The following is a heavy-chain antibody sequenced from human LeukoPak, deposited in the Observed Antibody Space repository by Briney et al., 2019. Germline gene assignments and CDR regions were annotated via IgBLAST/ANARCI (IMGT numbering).Heavy chain of an antibody. Sequence: ASVKVSCKASGYTFTSYYMHWVRQAPGQGLEWMGMINPSGGSTSYAQKFQGRVTMTRDTSTSTVYMELSSLRSEDTVVYYCARAGELWPLGYWGQGTLVTVSS. CDR1: GYTFTSYY. CDR3: ARAGELWPLGY. J-gene: IGHJ4*02. CDR2: INPSGGST. V-gene: IGHV1-46*01. D-gene: IGHD5-18*01.